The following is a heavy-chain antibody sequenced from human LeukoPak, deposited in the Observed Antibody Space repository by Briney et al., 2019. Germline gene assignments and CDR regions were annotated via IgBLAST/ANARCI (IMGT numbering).Heavy chain of an antibody. Sequence: PGRSLRLSCAASGFSFNYYAIHWVRQAPGKGLEWVAVISDDGRIQQYADSVKGRFTISRDNSKNTLFMQMNSLRAEDTAVYYCARDIKVTPLGYCSNGVCYTLDYWGQGTLVTVSS. CDR2: ISDDGRIQ. V-gene: IGHV3-30*01. CDR1: GFSFNYYA. CDR3: ARDIKVTPLGYCSNGVCYTLDY. D-gene: IGHD2-8*01. J-gene: IGHJ4*02.